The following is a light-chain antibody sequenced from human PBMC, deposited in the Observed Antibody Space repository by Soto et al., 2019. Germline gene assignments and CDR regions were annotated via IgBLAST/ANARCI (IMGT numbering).Light chain of an antibody. V-gene: IGKV3-15*01. CDR1: ESVSFN. CDR3: QQYDNLRPWT. Sequence: EIGMTQSPATGSVCIGERGTLSCRVSESVSFNLAWYRQKPGQAPGLLIYSASIRATGIPARFSGSGSGTQFTLTISSLQSEGFAVYYCQQYDNLRPWTFGQGTKVDIK. J-gene: IGKJ1*01. CDR2: SAS.